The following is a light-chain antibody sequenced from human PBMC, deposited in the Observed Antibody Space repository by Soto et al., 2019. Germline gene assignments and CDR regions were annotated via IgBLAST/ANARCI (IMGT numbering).Light chain of an antibody. CDR1: QSVSSN. Sequence: EIVMTQSPATLSVSPGERATLSCRASQSVSSNLAWHQQKPGQAPRLLIYGASTRATGIPARFSGSGSGTEFTLTISSLQSEDFVVYYCQQYYDWPLTFGQGTKVDIK. CDR3: QQYYDWPLT. J-gene: IGKJ1*01. CDR2: GAS. V-gene: IGKV3-15*01.